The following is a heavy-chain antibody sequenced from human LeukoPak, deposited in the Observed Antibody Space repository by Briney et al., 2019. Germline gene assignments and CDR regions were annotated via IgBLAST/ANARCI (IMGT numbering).Heavy chain of an antibody. CDR3: AAPGSRRGDLSPYYFDY. V-gene: IGHV1-8*01. J-gene: IGHJ4*02. CDR1: GYTFTNYD. D-gene: IGHD4-17*01. CDR2: MNPNSGNT. Sequence: GASVKVSCKASGYTFTNYDINWVRQATGQGLEWMGWMNPNSGNTGYAQKFQGRVTMTRNTSISTAYMELSSLGSEDTAVYYCAAPGSRRGDLSPYYFDYWGQGTLVTVSS.